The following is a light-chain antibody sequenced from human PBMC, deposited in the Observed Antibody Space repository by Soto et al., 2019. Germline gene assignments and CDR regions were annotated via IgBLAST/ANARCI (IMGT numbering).Light chain of an antibody. J-gene: IGKJ1*01. V-gene: IGKV1-5*03. Sequence: IQMTQSPSTLSASVGDRVTITCRASQSISSWLAWYQQKPGQAPKLLIYKASTLQSEVPSRFSGSGSGTEFTLAISSLQPDDSATYYCQQYNDNWTFGQGTKV. CDR2: KAS. CDR1: QSISSW. CDR3: QQYNDNWT.